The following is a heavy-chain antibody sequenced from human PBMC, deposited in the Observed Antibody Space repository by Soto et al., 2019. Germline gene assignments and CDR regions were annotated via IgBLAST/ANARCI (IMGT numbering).Heavy chain of an antibody. CDR3: ARDLLVFDTSGFHF. V-gene: IGHV4-30-4*01. Sequence: QVLLQESGPGLVKASQTLSLDCSVSGDPIGSGDFYWTWIRQTPERGLEWIGHIHHSGTTSYNPSLGNRISISMDTSRNFFSLSLTSVGVTDAAVYFCARDLLVFDTSGFHFWGHGILVSV. CDR1: GDPIGSGDFY. D-gene: IGHD3-9*01. J-gene: IGHJ4*01. CDR2: IHHSGTT.